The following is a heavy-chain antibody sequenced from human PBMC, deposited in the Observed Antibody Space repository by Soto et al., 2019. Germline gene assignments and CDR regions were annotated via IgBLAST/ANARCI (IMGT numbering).Heavy chain of an antibody. CDR3: ARERDSTGMDL. D-gene: IGHD6-25*01. CDR2: ISAYNANT. V-gene: IGHV1-18*01. Sequence: ASVNGSCKASGYTFTRYAINWRRLATEQGLEWMGWISAYNANTIYAQKVQGRVTMTTDTSTSTAYMELRSLRSDDTAVYYCARERDSTGMDLWGEGILVAVSS. J-gene: IGHJ5*02. CDR1: GYTFTRYA.